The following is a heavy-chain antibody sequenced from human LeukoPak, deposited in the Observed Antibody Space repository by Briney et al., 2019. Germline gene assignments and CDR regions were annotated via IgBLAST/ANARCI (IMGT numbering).Heavy chain of an antibody. CDR2: VSGSGGST. J-gene: IGHJ4*02. Sequence: GGSLRLSCVASGFTFNDYAMSWVRQAPGKGPEWVSGVSGSGGSTFYADSVKGRFTISRDNAKNSLYLQMNSLRAEDTAVYYCARGSERVAAAGTFDYWGQGTLVTVSS. CDR1: GFTFNDYA. CDR3: ARGSERVAAAGTFDY. V-gene: IGHV3-23*01. D-gene: IGHD6-13*01.